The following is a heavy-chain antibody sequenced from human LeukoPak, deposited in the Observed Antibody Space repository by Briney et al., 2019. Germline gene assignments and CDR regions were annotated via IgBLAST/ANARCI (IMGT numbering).Heavy chain of an antibody. D-gene: IGHD3-9*01. Sequence: PGGSLRLSCAASGFTFSSYTVAWVRQAPGKGLEWLSGISGRGGITYYADSVKGRFTISRDDSKDTLYLQMNSLRPEDTAKYFCAKDFVHFDSRGYYFDCGGRGTVVTVSS. J-gene: IGHJ4*02. V-gene: IGHV3-23*01. CDR1: GFTFSSYT. CDR2: ISGRGGIT. CDR3: AKDFVHFDSRGYYFDC.